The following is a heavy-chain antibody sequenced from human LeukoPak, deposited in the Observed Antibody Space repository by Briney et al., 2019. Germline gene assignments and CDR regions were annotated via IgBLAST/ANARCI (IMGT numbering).Heavy chain of an antibody. CDR2: ISGSGGTT. J-gene: IGHJ4*02. CDR3: AKRLGDY. Sequence: GGSLRLSCAASGFTFSSYAMSWVRQAPGKGLEWVSSISGSGGTTYYADSVRGQFTISRDDSKNTLYLQINSLRVEDTAVYYCAKRLGDYWGQGTLVTVSS. D-gene: IGHD3-10*01. V-gene: IGHV3-23*01. CDR1: GFTFSSYA.